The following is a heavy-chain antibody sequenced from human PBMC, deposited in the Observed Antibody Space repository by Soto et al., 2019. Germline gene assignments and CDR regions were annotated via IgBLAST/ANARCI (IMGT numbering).Heavy chain of an antibody. V-gene: IGHV4-30-4*01. J-gene: IGHJ3*02. Sequence: QVRLQESGPGLVRPSQTLSLTCTVSGGSISSGDHYWTWIRQPPGKGLECIGYIYYSGSTTYNPSLKSRVTISVDTSKNQFSLNLSSVTAADTAVYYCVRSYYGSGKGAFDIWGQGTMVTVSS. CDR2: IYYSGST. D-gene: IGHD3-10*01. CDR3: VRSYYGSGKGAFDI. CDR1: GGSISSGDHY.